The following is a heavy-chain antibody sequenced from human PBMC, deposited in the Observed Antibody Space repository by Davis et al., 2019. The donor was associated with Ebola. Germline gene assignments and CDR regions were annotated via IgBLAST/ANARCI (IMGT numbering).Heavy chain of an antibody. CDR1: GGSISSSNW. CDR3: AREGYCSGGSCYLDAFDI. J-gene: IGHJ3*02. CDR2: IYHSGST. Sequence: MPSETLSLTCAVSGGSISSSNWWSWVRQPPGKGLEWIGEIYHSGSTNYNPSLKSRVTISVDKSKNQFSLKLSSVTAADTAVYYCAREGYCSGGSCYLDAFDIWGQGTMVTVSS. D-gene: IGHD2-15*01. V-gene: IGHV4-4*02.